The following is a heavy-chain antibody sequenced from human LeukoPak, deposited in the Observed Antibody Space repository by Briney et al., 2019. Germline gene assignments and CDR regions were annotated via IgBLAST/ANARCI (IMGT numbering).Heavy chain of an antibody. Sequence: PSETLSLTCAVYGGSFSGYYWSWIRQPPGKGLEWIGEINHSGSTNYNPSLKSRVTISVDTSKNQFSLKLSSVTAADTAVYYCARGHRRVSSWYTRGNWFDPWGQGTLVTVSS. CDR3: ARGHRRVSSWYTRGNWFDP. CDR2: INHSGST. V-gene: IGHV4-34*01. D-gene: IGHD6-13*01. CDR1: GGSFSGYY. J-gene: IGHJ5*02.